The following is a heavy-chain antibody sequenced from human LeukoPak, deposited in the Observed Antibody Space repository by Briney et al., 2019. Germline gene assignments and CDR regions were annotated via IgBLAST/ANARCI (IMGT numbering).Heavy chain of an antibody. D-gene: IGHD6-19*01. CDR1: GGSISSHY. Sequence: SETLSLTCTVSGGSISSHYWSWIRQPPGKGLEWIGYIYYSGTTNYNPSLKSRVTISVDTSKNQFSLKLSSVTAADTAVYYCARQVYSSENWFDPWGQGTLVTVSS. V-gene: IGHV4-59*08. J-gene: IGHJ5*02. CDR3: ARQVYSSENWFDP. CDR2: IYYSGTT.